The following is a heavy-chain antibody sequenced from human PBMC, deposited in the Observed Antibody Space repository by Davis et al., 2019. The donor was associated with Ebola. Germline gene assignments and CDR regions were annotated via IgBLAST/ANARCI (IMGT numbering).Heavy chain of an antibody. D-gene: IGHD6-13*01. CDR3: ARGPSTGNSFSY. V-gene: IGHV3-11*06. CDR1: GFTFSDYY. J-gene: IGHJ4*02. Sequence: GGSLRLSCAASGFTFSDYYMSWIRQAPGKGLEWVSYISSSSSYTNYADSVKGRFTISRDNAKNSLYLQMNSLRADDTAVYYCARGPSTGNSFSYWGQGTLVTVSS. CDR2: ISSSSSYT.